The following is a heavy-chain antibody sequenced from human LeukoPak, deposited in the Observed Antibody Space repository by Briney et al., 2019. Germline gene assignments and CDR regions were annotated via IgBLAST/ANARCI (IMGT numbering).Heavy chain of an antibody. CDR2: IYYSGST. J-gene: IGHJ4*02. Sequence: SETLSLTCSASGGSISSSSYYWGWIRQPPGKGLEWIGSIYYSGSTYYNPSLKSRVTISVDTSKNQFSLKLSSVTAADTAVYYCARGIYCSSTSCYTHFFDYWGQGTLVTVSS. CDR1: GGSISSSSYY. CDR3: ARGIYCSSTSCYTHFFDY. D-gene: IGHD2-2*02. V-gene: IGHV4-39*01.